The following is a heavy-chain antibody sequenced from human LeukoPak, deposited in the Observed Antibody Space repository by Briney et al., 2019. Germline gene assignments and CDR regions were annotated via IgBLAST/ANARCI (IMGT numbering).Heavy chain of an antibody. Sequence: SETLSLTCTVSGGSISGYYWSWIRQPPGKGLEWIGYIYYSGSTDYNSSLKSRVTISVDTSKNQFSLKLRSVTAADTAVYFCARQGPYGDYLDYWGQGTLVTVSS. D-gene: IGHD4-17*01. CDR1: GGSISGYY. CDR3: ARQGPYGDYLDY. CDR2: IYYSGST. J-gene: IGHJ4*02. V-gene: IGHV4-59*08.